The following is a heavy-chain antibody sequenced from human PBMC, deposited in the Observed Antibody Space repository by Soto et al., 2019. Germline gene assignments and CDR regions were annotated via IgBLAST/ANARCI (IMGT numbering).Heavy chain of an antibody. Sequence: QVQLVQSGAEVAKPGASVKVSCKASGYTFISYDINWVRQAPGQGLEWIGWMNPNTANTGFAKKFHGRVTMTRDIPASSAYVELSGLRSEDTAVYYCARWGQNAAAGPKFDYWGQGTLVTVSS. CDR2: MNPNTANT. CDR3: ARWGQNAAAGPKFDY. D-gene: IGHD2-15*01. V-gene: IGHV1-8*02. CDR1: GYTFISYD. J-gene: IGHJ4*02.